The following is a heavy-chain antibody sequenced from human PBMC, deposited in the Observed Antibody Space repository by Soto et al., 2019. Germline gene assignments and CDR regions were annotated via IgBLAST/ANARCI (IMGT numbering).Heavy chain of an antibody. Sequence: SETLSLTCAVYGGSLSGYYWSWIRQPPGKGLEWIGEINHSGGTNYNPSLKSRVTISVDTSKNQFSLKLSSVTAADTAVYYCARASSGWYEEGAFDIWGQGTMVTVSS. CDR3: ARASSGWYEEGAFDI. J-gene: IGHJ3*02. V-gene: IGHV4-34*01. D-gene: IGHD6-19*01. CDR2: INHSGGT. CDR1: GGSLSGYY.